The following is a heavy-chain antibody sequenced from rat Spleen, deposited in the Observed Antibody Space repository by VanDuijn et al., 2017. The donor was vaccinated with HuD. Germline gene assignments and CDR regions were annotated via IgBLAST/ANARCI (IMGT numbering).Heavy chain of an antibody. V-gene: IGHV5-29*01. CDR2: ISSDGSST. CDR3: ARLLAAFDY. CDR1: GFTFSDYY. J-gene: IGHJ2*01. Sequence: EVQLVESDGGLVQPGRSLKLSCAASGFTFSDYYMAWVRQAPTKGLEWVAPISSDGSSTYYRDSVKGRFTISRDNAKSTLYLQMDSLRSEDTATYYCARLLAAFDYWGQGVMVTVSS.